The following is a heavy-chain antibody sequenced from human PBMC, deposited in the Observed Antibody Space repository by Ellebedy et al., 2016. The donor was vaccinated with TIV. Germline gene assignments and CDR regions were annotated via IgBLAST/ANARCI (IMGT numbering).Heavy chain of an antibody. CDR1: GYTFTSYD. CDR2: MNPNSGNT. CDR3: ARAPFYRTNDLDY. J-gene: IGHJ4*02. D-gene: IGHD1-1*01. V-gene: IGHV1-8*01. Sequence: ASVKVSXXASGYTFTSYDINWVRQATGQGLEWMGWMNPNSGNTGYAQKFQGRVTMTRNTSISTAYMELSSLRSEDTAVYCCARAPFYRTNDLDYWGQGTLVTVSS.